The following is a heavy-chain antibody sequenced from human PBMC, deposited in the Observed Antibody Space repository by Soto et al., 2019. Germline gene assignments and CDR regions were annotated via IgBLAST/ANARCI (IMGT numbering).Heavy chain of an antibody. CDR1: GYTFTSYY. CDR3: ARSTMTFYYFDF. Sequence: ASVKVSCKASGYTFTSYYMHWVRQAPGQGLEWMGVIEPSGGSKSYTQKSQDRITMTRDTSTSTVYMELSSLRSEDTAVYYCARSTMTFYYFDFWSQGTLVTVSS. CDR2: IEPSGGSK. J-gene: IGHJ4*02. D-gene: IGHD4-17*01. V-gene: IGHV1-46*01.